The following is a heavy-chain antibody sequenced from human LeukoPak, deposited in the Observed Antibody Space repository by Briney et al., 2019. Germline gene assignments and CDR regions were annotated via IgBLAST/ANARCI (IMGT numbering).Heavy chain of an antibody. V-gene: IGHV4-39*01. CDR1: GGSISSSSYY. CDR3: ARLPSGYSSGWFLDY. J-gene: IGHJ4*02. D-gene: IGHD6-19*01. Sequence: SEALSLTCTVSGGSISSSSYYWGWIRQPPGKGLEWIGSIYYSGSTYYNPSLKSRVTISVDTSKNQFSLKLSSVTAADTAVYYCARLPSGYSSGWFLDYWGQGTLVTVSS. CDR2: IYYSGST.